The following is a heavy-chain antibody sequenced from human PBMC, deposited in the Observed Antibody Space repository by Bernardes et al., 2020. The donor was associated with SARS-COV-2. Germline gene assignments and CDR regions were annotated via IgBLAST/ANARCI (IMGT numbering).Heavy chain of an antibody. D-gene: IGHD2-21*02. CDR3: ARQHSGLLQPDGAMDV. CDR1: GYTLADYW. J-gene: IGHJ6*02. CDR2: IYPGDSDT. Sequence: GASLKISSEGSGYTLADYWSAWVRPMPGKGLEYMGVIYPGDSDTKYSPSFRGQVTISAAKSINTAYLQWGSLKASDTAIYYCARQHSGLLQPDGAMDVWGQGTTVTVSS. V-gene: IGHV5-51*01.